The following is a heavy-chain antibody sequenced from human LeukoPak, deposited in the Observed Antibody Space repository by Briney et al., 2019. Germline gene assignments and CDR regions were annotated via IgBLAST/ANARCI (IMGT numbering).Heavy chain of an antibody. V-gene: IGHV1-3*01. Sequence: GASVKVSCKASGYTFTSYAMHWVRQAPGQRLEWMGWINAGNGSTKYSQKFQGRVTITRDTSASTAYMELSSLRSEDTAVYYCARDRTMIVVEDYYYYGMDVWGQGTTVTVSS. D-gene: IGHD3-22*01. CDR2: INAGNGST. J-gene: IGHJ6*02. CDR3: ARDRTMIVVEDYYYYGMDV. CDR1: GYTFTSYA.